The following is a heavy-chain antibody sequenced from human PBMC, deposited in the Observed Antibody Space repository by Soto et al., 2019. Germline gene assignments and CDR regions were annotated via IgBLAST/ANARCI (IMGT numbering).Heavy chain of an antibody. Sequence: SVKVSCKASGGTFSSYAISGVRQAPGQGLEWMGGIIPIFGTANYAQKFQGRVTITADKSTSTAYMELSSLRSEDTAVYYCARGTLRDTAFDIWGQGTMVTVSS. CDR3: ARGTLRDTAFDI. CDR1: GGTFSSYA. J-gene: IGHJ3*02. V-gene: IGHV1-69*06. D-gene: IGHD5-12*01. CDR2: IIPIFGTA.